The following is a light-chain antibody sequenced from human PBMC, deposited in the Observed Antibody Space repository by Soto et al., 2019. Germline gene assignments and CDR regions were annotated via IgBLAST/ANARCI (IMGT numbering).Light chain of an antibody. V-gene: IGKV1-5*01. J-gene: IGKJ1*01. CDR1: ESIRTW. CDR3: QQYNNYPRT. CDR2: DAS. Sequence: DIQMTQSPSTLSASIGDRATITCRASESIRTWLAWYQHKPGKAPKFLIYDASSLESGVPSRFSGSGSGTEFTLTISNLQPDDFATYFCQQYNNYPRTFGQGTKV.